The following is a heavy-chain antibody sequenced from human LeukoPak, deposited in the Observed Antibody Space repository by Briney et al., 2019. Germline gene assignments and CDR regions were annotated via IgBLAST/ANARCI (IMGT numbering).Heavy chain of an antibody. CDR3: ASRQEGFGSNSYYSYGKDV. CDR1: GGTFSSYA. Sequence: ASVKVSCKASGGTFSSYAISWVRQAPGEGLEWMGGIIPIFGTANYAQKFQGRVTITADESTSTAYMELSSLRSDDTAVYYCASRQEGFGSNSYYSYGKDVCDKGPTVIVSS. D-gene: IGHD3-3*01. V-gene: IGHV1-69*01. CDR2: IIPIFGTA. J-gene: IGHJ6*04.